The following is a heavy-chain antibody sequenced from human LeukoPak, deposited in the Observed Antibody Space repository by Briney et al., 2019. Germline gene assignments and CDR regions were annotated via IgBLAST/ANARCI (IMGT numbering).Heavy chain of an antibody. D-gene: IGHD3-9*01. CDR2: ISGRGGST. J-gene: IGHJ5*02. CDR3: AKEMRPYDILTGYFPT. CDR1: GFTFSSYA. V-gene: IGHV3-23*01. Sequence: GGSLRLSCAASGFTFSSYAMSWVRQAPGKGLEWVSAISGRGGSTYYADSVKGRFTISRDNSKNTLYLQMNSLRAEDTAVYYCAKEMRPYDILTGYFPTWGQGTLVTVSS.